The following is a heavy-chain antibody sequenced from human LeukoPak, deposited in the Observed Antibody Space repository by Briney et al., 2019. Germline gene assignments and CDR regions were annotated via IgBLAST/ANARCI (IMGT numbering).Heavy chain of an antibody. Sequence: PGGSLRLSCAASGFTFSSYSMNWVRQAPGKGLEWVSSISSSSSYIYYADSVKGRFTISRDNAKNSLYLQMNSLRAEDTAVYYCAGDVVVRGTVLDYWGQGTLVTVSS. CDR1: GFTFSSYS. CDR3: AGDVVVRGTVLDY. CDR2: ISSSSSYI. V-gene: IGHV3-21*01. J-gene: IGHJ4*02. D-gene: IGHD2-21*01.